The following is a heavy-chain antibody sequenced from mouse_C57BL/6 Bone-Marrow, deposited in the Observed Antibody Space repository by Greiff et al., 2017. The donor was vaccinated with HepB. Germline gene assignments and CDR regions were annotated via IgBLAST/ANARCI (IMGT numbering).Heavy chain of an antibody. D-gene: IGHD1-1*01. J-gene: IGHJ4*01. CDR1: GFTFSDYY. CDR2: ISNGGGST. Sequence: VQLVESGGGLVQPGGSLKLSCAASGFTFSDYYMYWVRQTPEKRLEWVAYISNGGGSTYYPDTVKGRFTIYRDNAKGTRYLQMSRLKSEDTAMYYCGRQDYYGRENARDYWGQGTSVTVSS. V-gene: IGHV5-12*01. CDR3: GRQDYYGRENARDY.